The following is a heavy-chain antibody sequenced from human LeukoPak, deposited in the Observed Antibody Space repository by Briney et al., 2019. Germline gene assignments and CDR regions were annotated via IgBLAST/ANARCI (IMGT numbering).Heavy chain of an antibody. D-gene: IGHD3-3*01. Sequence: GGSLRLSCAASGFTFSSYAIHWVRQAPGKGLQWVALISYDGSNKYYADSVKGRFTISRDNSKNTLYLQMNSLRAEDTAVYYCARTYDFGIGPPGDAFDNWGQGTLVTVFS. CDR1: GFTFSSYA. J-gene: IGHJ3*02. CDR2: ISYDGSNK. CDR3: ARTYDFGIGPPGDAFDN. V-gene: IGHV3-30-3*01.